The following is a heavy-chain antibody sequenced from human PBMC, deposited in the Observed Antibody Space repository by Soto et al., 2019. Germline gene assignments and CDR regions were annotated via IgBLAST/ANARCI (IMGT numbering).Heavy chain of an antibody. CDR2: IRGRSLDT. Sequence: EVQLLEAGGTLVQPGGSLTLSCATSGLAFSNFPMIWVRRAPRKGLEWVSSIRGRSLDTHYADSVKGRFTVSRDNSKNLVYRHRGGWRAEDTAMYSCGAGPDVAFRHYFDYWGQGTLVPVSS. V-gene: IGHV3-23*01. CDR1: GLAFSNFP. CDR3: GAGPDVAFRHYFDY. J-gene: IGHJ4*02. D-gene: IGHD2-21*01.